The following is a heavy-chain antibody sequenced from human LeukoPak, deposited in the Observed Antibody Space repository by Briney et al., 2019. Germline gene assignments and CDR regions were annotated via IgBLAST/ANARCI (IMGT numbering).Heavy chain of an antibody. CDR1: GFTCSTYV. V-gene: IGHV3-23*01. D-gene: IGHD3-16*02. CDR3: ARLSSFAFDI. Sequence: GGSLRLSCAASGFTCSTYVMSWVRQAPGKGLEWLSLILHNGDSTYYADSVKGRFTISRDNSKNTLYLQMNSLRAEDTAVYYCARLSSFAFDIWGQGTMVTVS. CDR2: ILHNGDST. J-gene: IGHJ3*02.